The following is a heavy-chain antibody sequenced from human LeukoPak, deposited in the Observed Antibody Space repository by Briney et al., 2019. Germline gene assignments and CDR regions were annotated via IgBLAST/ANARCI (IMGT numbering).Heavy chain of an antibody. V-gene: IGHV3-21*01. CDR3: ARALRVHSRDGSQGY. CDR1: GFTFSSYS. J-gene: IGHJ4*02. D-gene: IGHD5-24*01. CDR2: ISSSSSYI. Sequence: KSGGSLRLSCAASGFTFSSYSMNWVRQAPGKGLEWVSFISSSSSYIYYADSVKGRSTISRDNAKNSLYLQMNSLRAEDTAVYYCARALRVHSRDGSQGYWGQGTLVTVSS.